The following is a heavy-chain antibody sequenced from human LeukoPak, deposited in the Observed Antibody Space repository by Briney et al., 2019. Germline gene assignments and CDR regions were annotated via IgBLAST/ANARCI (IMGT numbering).Heavy chain of an antibody. V-gene: IGHV1-2*02. Sequence: ASVKVSCKASGYILTDYYMHWVRQAPGQGLEWMGWINPNSGDTNYAQKFQGRVTMARDTSISTAYMELSRLRSDDTAVYYCARVSIRSYRSDAFDIWGQGTMVTVSS. CDR3: ARVSIRSYRSDAFDI. J-gene: IGHJ3*02. CDR2: INPNSGDT. CDR1: GYILTDYY. D-gene: IGHD1-26*01.